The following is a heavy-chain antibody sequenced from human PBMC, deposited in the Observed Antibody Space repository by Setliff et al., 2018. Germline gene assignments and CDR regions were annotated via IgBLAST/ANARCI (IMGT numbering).Heavy chain of an antibody. CDR3: AKPRPGWPAGFDS. V-gene: IGHV3-30*02. J-gene: IGHJ4*02. Sequence: GGSLRLSCAASGFMSSTYGMHWVRQAPGKGLEWVAYIRSDGSNKYYTDLVKGRFSITRDNSKNTLYLQMSSLRPEDTALYYCAKPRPGWPAGFDSWGQGTLVTVSS. CDR2: IRSDGSNK. D-gene: IGHD6-19*01. CDR1: GFMSSTYG.